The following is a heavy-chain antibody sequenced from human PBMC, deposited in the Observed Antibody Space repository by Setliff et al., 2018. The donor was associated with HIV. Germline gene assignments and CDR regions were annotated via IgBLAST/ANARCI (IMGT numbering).Heavy chain of an antibody. D-gene: IGHD4-17*01. J-gene: IGHJ4*02. Sequence: PSETLRLSCAASGFAVSGNYMSWIRQPPGKGLEWIGYITYSGSAYYNPSLKSRVTISIDTSNNQISLRLSSVTAADTAMYYCVRDDYGYNGKGFDYWGPGTLVTVSS. V-gene: IGHV4-30-4*08. CDR3: VRDDYGYNGKGFDY. CDR1: GFAVSGNY. CDR2: ITYSGSA.